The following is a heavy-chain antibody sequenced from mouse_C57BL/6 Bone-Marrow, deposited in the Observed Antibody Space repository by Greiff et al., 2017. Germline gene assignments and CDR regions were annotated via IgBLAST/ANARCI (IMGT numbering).Heavy chain of an antibody. Sequence: EVQLQQSGGGLVQPGGSLKLSCAASGFTFSDYYMYWVRQTPETRLEWVAYISNGGGSTYYPDPVKGRFTSSRDNAKNTLYLQMSRLNSEDTAMYYCARGVGDEAWFAYWGQGTLVTVSA. V-gene: IGHV5-12*01. CDR3: ARGVGDEAWFAY. CDR2: ISNGGGST. J-gene: IGHJ3*01. CDR1: GFTFSDYY. D-gene: IGHD1-1*01.